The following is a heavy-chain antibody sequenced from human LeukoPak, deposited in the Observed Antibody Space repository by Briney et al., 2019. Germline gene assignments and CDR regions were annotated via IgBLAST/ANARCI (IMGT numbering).Heavy chain of an antibody. CDR1: GFTFSSYG. CDR2: ISYDGSNK. D-gene: IGHD3-10*01. Sequence: GGSLRLSCAASGFTFSSYGMHWVRQAPGKGLEWVAVISYDGSNKYYADSVKGRFTISRDNSKNTLYLQMNSLRAEDTAVYYCARGTLIIPFDYWGQGTLVTVSS. CDR3: ARGTLIIPFDY. V-gene: IGHV3-30*03. J-gene: IGHJ4*02.